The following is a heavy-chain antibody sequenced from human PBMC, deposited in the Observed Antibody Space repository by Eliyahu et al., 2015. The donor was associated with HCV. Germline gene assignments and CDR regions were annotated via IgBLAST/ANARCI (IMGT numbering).Heavy chain of an antibody. CDR1: GYTFSTHG. CDR2: ISPYSGKT. CDR3: ARDKKSDDFAWGSYRLDY. Sequence: QVQLVQSGTEVKKPGASVKVSCKASGYTFSTHGINWVRQAPGQGLXWVAWISPYSGKTIYVQRLQGRATMTTDTSTSTVYMELRSLRSDDTAVYYCARDKKSDDFAWGSYRLDYWGQGTLVTVSS. D-gene: IGHD3-16*02. J-gene: IGHJ4*02. V-gene: IGHV1-18*01.